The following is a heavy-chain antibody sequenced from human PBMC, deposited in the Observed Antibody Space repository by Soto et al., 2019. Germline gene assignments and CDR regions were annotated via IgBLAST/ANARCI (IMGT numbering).Heavy chain of an antibody. Sequence: PGGSVRLSCSASVFSFSHYWMRWVRQAPGKGLVWVSRISPDGRTTTYADSVKGRFTISRDNAKSTLYLQMNSLTVEDGAVYYCADSWLPTSYWGPGTLVTVSS. D-gene: IGHD3-10*01. J-gene: IGHJ4*02. CDR3: ADSWLPTSY. CDR1: VFSFSHYW. V-gene: IGHV3-74*01. CDR2: ISPDGRTT.